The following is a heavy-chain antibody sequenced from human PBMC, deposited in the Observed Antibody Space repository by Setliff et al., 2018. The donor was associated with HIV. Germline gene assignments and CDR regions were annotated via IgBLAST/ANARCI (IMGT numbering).Heavy chain of an antibody. J-gene: IGHJ3*02. CDR1: GGSISSSSYY. CDR3: ARHVDYFDSSGNDAFDI. Sequence: KPSETLSLTCTVSGGSISSSSYYWGWIRQPPGKGLEWIGSIYYSGSTYYNPSLKSRVTISVDTSKNQFSLKLSSVTAADTVVYYCARHVDYFDSSGNDAFDIWGQGTMVTVSS. V-gene: IGHV4-39*01. D-gene: IGHD3-22*01. CDR2: IYYSGST.